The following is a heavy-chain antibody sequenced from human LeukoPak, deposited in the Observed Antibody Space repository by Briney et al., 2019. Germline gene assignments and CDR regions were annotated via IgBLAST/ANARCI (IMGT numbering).Heavy chain of an antibody. CDR1: GGSISSSSYY. CDR2: IYYSGST. D-gene: IGHD3-22*01. CDR3: ARPYYDSSGYHHYYFDY. Sequence: SETLSLTCTVSGGSISSSSYYWGWIRQPPGKGLEWIGSIYYSGSTYYNPSLKSRVTISVDTSKNQFSLELSSVTAADTAVYYCARPYYDSSGYHHYYFDYWGQGTLVTVSS. V-gene: IGHV4-39*01. J-gene: IGHJ4*02.